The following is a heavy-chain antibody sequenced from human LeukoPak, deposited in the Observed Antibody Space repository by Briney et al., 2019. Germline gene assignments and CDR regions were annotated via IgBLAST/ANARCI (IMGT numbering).Heavy chain of an antibody. J-gene: IGHJ5*02. D-gene: IGHD6-19*01. CDR2: IYYSGST. CDR3: ARDNRAVAKRVNWFDP. V-gene: IGHV4-59*01. Sequence: SETLSLTCTVSGGSISSYYWSWIRQPPGKGLEWIGYIYYSGSTNYSPSLKSRVTISVDTSKNQFSLKLSSVTAADTAVYYCARDNRAVAKRVNWFDPWGQGTLVTVSS. CDR1: GGSISSYY.